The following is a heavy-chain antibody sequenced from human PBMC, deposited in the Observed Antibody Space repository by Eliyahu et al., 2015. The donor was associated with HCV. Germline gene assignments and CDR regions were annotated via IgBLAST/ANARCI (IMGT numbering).Heavy chain of an antibody. V-gene: IGHV4-39*01. CDR3: ARPLYSRSPVFDP. CDR2: IYYTGST. CDR1: GASISSINYY. D-gene: IGHD1-26*01. Sequence: QLQLQESGPGLVKPSETLSLTCTVSGASISSINYYWGWIRQPPGKGLEWIGNIYYTGSTYYNPSLKSRITISVDTSRNQFSLKLSSVTAADTAVYYCARPLYSRSPVFDPWGQGTLVTVSS. J-gene: IGHJ5*02.